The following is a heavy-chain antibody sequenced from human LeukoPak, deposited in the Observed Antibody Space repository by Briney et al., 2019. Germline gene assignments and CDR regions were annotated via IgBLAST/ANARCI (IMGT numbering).Heavy chain of an antibody. V-gene: IGHV3-48*01. Sequence: GGSLRLSCAASGFTFSTYNMNWVRQAPGKGLEWVSYISSSSSTIYYANSVKGRFTISRDNAKNSLYLQMNSLRAEDTAVYYCARVGYYYGSGSPLAPFDYWGQGTLVTVSS. CDR2: ISSSSSTI. J-gene: IGHJ4*02. D-gene: IGHD3-10*01. CDR3: ARVGYYYGSGSPLAPFDY. CDR1: GFTFSTYN.